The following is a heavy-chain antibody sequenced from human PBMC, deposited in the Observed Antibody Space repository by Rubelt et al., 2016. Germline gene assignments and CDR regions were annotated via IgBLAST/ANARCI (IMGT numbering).Heavy chain of an antibody. J-gene: IGHJ4*02. D-gene: IGHD2-15*01. CDR2: ISHGGRT. V-gene: IGHV4-38-2*02. CDR1: GFSISSDYW. Sequence: QVQLQESGPRLVKPSETLSLTCSVSGFSISSDYWWVWIRLTPGKGLEWIGSISHGGRTNYSPSLNTRVTISAVTSKNHFSLNLRSVPAADTAVYYCVTERAGWSPFEYWGQGVLVTVST. CDR3: VTERAGWSPFEY.